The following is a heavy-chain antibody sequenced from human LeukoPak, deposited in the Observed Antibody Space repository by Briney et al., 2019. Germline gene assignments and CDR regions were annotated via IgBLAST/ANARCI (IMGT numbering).Heavy chain of an antibody. V-gene: IGHV4-59*01. CDR3: ARELDGNGGWFDP. J-gene: IGHJ5*02. Sequence: SETLSLTCTVSGDSISDYYWSWIRQPLGKGLEWIGEVYYSGSTHYNPFLKSRVTISIDTSKNEFSLRPTSVTAADTAVYYCARELDGNGGWFDPWGQGTLVTVSS. CDR1: GDSISDYY. D-gene: IGHD5-24*01. CDR2: VYYSGST.